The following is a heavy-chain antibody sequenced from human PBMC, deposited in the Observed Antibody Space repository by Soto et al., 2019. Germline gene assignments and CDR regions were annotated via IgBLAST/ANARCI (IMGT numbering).Heavy chain of an antibody. CDR1: GFTVRSNY. CDR3: ALYSSSWYSDY. CDR2: IYSGGST. Sequence: GGCLRLSCAASGFTVRSNYMSWVRQAPGKGLEWVSVIYSGGSTYYADSVKGRFTISRDNSKNTLYLQMNSLRAEDTAVYYCALYSSSWYSDYWGQGTLVTVSS. J-gene: IGHJ4*02. V-gene: IGHV3-66*01. D-gene: IGHD6-13*01.